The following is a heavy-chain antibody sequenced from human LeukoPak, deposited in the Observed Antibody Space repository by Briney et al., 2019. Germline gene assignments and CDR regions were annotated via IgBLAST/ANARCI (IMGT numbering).Heavy chain of an antibody. J-gene: IGHJ6*03. CDR2: IYYSGST. Sequence: SETLSLTCTVSGGSISSSSYYWGWIRQPPGKGLEWIGSIYYSGSTNYNPSLKSRVTISVDTSKNQFSLKLSSVTAADTAVYYCARQGYCSGGSCYYYYYYYMDVWGKGTTVTISS. CDR3: ARQGYCSGGSCYYYYYYYMDV. D-gene: IGHD2-15*01. V-gene: IGHV4-39*01. CDR1: GGSISSSSYY.